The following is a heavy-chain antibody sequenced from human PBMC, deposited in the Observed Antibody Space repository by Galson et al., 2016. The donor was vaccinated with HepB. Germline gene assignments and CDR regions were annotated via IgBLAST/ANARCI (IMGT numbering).Heavy chain of an antibody. CDR2: INGGDGLNT. CDR3: AIPSWGGSGYGD. Sequence: SLRLSCAASGLTFKNYAMSWVRQAPGKGLEWVSTINGGDGLNTYYADSVRGRFTISRDSSKSSLYLQMNSLRVDDTAVYYCAIPSWGGSGYGDWGQGTLVTVSS. V-gene: IGHV3-23*01. CDR1: GLTFKNYA. J-gene: IGHJ4*02. D-gene: IGHD5-12*01.